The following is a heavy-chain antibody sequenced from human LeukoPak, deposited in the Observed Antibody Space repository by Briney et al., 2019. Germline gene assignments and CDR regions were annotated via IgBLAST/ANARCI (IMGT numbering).Heavy chain of an antibody. CDR2: IYPAGSDT. CDR3: ARGVTRYNWFDH. D-gene: IGHD4-23*01. Sequence: GEFLKISCHTLGYRLSANWNCWGRQMPRKGVEWMVFIYPAGSDTYYGPAFEGQVTISANKSNSTTYLQWSRLKASDSAMYYCARGVTRYNWFDHWGQGTLVTVSS. J-gene: IGHJ5*02. V-gene: IGHV5-51*01. CDR1: GYRLSANW.